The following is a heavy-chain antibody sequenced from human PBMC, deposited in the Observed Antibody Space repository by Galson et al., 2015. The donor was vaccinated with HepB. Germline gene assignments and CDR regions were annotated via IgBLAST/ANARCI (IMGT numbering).Heavy chain of an antibody. J-gene: IGHJ4*02. CDR2: ISAYNGNT. V-gene: IGHV1-18*04. D-gene: IGHD2-2*01. CDR1: GYTFTSYG. Sequence: SVKVSCKASGYTFTSYGISWVRQAPGQGLERMGWISAYNGNTNYAQKLQGRVTMTTGTSTSTAYMELRSLRSDDTAVYYCARDCSSTSCHEYYFDYWGQGTLVTVSS. CDR3: ARDCSSTSCHEYYFDY.